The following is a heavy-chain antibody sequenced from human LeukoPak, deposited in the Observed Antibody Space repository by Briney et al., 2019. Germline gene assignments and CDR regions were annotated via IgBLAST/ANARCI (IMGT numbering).Heavy chain of an antibody. V-gene: IGHV4-59*01. CDR2: IYYSGST. J-gene: IGHJ6*02. D-gene: IGHD4-17*01. Sequence: SETLSLTCTVSGGSISSYYWSWIRQPPGKGLEWMGYIYYSGSTNYNTSLKSRVTISVDTSKKKISLKLRSVTAADTAVYYCARHTVTRYYYYGMDVCGQGTTVTVSS. CDR3: ARHTVTRYYYYGMDV. CDR1: GGSISSYY.